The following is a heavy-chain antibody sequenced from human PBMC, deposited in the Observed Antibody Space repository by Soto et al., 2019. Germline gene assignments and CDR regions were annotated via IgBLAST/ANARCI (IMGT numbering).Heavy chain of an antibody. Sequence: QVQLVQSGAEVKKPGASVKVSCKTSGYTFTSYGISWVRQAPGQGLEWMGWISAYNGNTNYAQKLEGRGTMTTDTSTSTAYMELRSLRSDVTAVYYCARDKEGVIVPADVDYWGQGTLVTV. V-gene: IGHV1-18*01. J-gene: IGHJ4*02. CDR1: GYTFTSYG. CDR3: ARDKEGVIVPADVDY. CDR2: ISAYNGNT. D-gene: IGHD3-16*02.